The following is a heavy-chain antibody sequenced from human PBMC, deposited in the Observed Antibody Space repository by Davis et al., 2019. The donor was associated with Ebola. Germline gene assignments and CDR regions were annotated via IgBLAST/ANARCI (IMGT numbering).Heavy chain of an antibody. D-gene: IGHD6-6*01. CDR1: GFTFSTYW. J-gene: IGHJ6*02. CDR2: IKQDGSEK. V-gene: IGHV3-7*01. Sequence: GESLKISCAASGFTFSTYWMSWVRQAPGKGLEWVANIKQDGSEKYYVDSVKGRSTISRDNAKNSLYLQMNSLRAEDTAVYYCARDADSSSFYYYGMDVWGQGTTVTVSS. CDR3: ARDADSSSFYYYGMDV.